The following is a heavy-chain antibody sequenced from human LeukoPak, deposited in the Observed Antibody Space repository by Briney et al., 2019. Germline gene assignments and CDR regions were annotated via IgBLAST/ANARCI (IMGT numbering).Heavy chain of an antibody. CDR1: GYTLTELS. J-gene: IGHJ4*02. CDR2: FDPEDGEI. D-gene: IGHD5-12*01. V-gene: IGHV1-24*01. Sequence: ASVKVSCKVSGYTLTELSMHWVRQAPGKGLEWLGGFDPEDGEIIYAQKFQGRVTMTEDTSTDTAYMELSSLRSEDTAVYYCATEGAVVATTPFDYYFDYWGQGTLVTVSS. CDR3: ATEGAVVATTPFDYYFDY.